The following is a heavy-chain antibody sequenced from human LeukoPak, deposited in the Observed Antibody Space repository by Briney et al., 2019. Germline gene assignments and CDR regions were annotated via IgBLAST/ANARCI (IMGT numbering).Heavy chain of an antibody. CDR3: ARGLGEKETRTKGKKYYFDY. CDR2: MNPNSGNT. J-gene: IGHJ4*02. V-gene: IGHV1-8*02. CDR1: GYTFTGYY. D-gene: IGHD2-21*01. Sequence: ASVKVSCKASGYTFTGYYMHWVRQATGQGLEWMGWMNPNSGNTGYAQKFQGRVTMTRNTSISTAYMELSSLRSEDTAVYYCARGLGEKETRTKGKKYYFDYWGQGTLVTVSS.